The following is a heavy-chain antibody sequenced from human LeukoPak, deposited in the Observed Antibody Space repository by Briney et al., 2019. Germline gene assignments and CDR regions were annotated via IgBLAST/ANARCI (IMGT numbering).Heavy chain of an antibody. D-gene: IGHD3-22*01. J-gene: IGHJ4*02. CDR1: GGSISSYY. Sequence: PSETLSLTCTVSGGSISSYYWSWIRQPPGKGLEWIGYIYYSGSTNYNPSLKSRVTISVDTSKNQFPLKLSSVTAADTAVYYCARGEDSSGYFGLSYWGQGTLVTVSS. CDR2: IYYSGST. CDR3: ARGEDSSGYFGLSY. V-gene: IGHV4-59*01.